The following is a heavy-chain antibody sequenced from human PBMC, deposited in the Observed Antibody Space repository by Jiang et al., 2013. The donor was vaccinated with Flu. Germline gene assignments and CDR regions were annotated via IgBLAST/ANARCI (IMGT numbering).Heavy chain of an antibody. CDR2: ISYDGSNK. Sequence: QLVESGGGVVQPGRSLRLSCAASGFTFSSYAMHWVRQAPGKGLEWVAVISYDGSNKYYADSVKGRFTISRDNSKNTLYLQMNSLRAEDTAVYYCARDLGSGWNQRQYFQHWGQGTLVTVSS. V-gene: IGHV3-30*04. D-gene: IGHD6-19*01. CDR3: ARDLGSGWNQRQYFQH. CDR1: GFTFSSYA. J-gene: IGHJ1*01.